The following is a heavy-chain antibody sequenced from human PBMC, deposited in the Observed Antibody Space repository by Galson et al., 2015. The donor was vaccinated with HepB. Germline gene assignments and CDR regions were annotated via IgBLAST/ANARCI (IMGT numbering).Heavy chain of an antibody. J-gene: IGHJ6*02. Sequence: SLRLSCAASGFTFSSYAMHWVRQAPGKGLEWVAVISYDGSNKYYADSVKGRFTISRDNSKNTLYLQMNSLRAEDTAVYYCARELLGYSGYDLVARYYYGMDVWGQGTTVTVSS. D-gene: IGHD5-12*01. V-gene: IGHV3-30-3*01. CDR1: GFTFSSYA. CDR2: ISYDGSNK. CDR3: ARELLGYSGYDLVARYYYGMDV.